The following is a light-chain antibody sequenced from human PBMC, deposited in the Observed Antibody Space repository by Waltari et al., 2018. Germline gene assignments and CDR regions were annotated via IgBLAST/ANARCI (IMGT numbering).Light chain of an antibody. Sequence: QLVPTQSPSVPASLVASVKRTRTLSSGHSSNVIACQQQQRGKGPRYLMNVDNDGSHSKGDELPDRFSGSSSGAERYLAIASLQSDDEADYYCQTGGHGTWVFGGGTKLTVL. V-gene: IGLV4-69*01. CDR1: SGHSSNV. J-gene: IGLJ3*02. CDR2: VDNDGSH. CDR3: QTGGHGTWV.